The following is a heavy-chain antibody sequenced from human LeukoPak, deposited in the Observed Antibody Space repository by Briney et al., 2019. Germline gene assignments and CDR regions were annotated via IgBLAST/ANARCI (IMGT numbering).Heavy chain of an antibody. CDR1: GGSISSYY. CDR2: IYTSGST. V-gene: IGHV4-4*07. Sequence: PSETLSLTCSVSGGSISSYYWSWIRQPAGKGLEWVGRIYTSGSTNYNPSLKSRLTMSVDTSKNQFSLKLSSVTAADTAVYYCAREAAEYNWNYADYYYYMDVWGKGTTVTVSS. CDR3: AREAAEYNWNYADYYYYMDV. J-gene: IGHJ6*03. D-gene: IGHD1-7*01.